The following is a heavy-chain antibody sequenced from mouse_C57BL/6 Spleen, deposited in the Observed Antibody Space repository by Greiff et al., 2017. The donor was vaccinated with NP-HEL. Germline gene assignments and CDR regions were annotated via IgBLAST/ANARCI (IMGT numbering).Heavy chain of an antibody. CDR1: GYAFSSSW. D-gene: IGHD1-1*01. Sequence: VKVVESGPELVKPGASVKISCKASGYAFSSSWMNWVKQRPGKGLEWIGRIYPGDGDTNYNGKFKGKATLTADKSSSTAYMQLSSLTSEVSAVYFCARRGYGSSLDYWGQGTTLTVSS. J-gene: IGHJ2*01. CDR2: IYPGDGDT. CDR3: ARRGYGSSLDY. V-gene: IGHV1-82*01.